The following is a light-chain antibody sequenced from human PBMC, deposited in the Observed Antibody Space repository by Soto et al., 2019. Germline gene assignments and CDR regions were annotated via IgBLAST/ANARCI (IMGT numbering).Light chain of an antibody. CDR3: SSYTSSSTPV. Sequence: QSVLTQPASVSGSPGQSIXXSCTGTSSDVGGYNYVSWYQQHPGKAPKLMIYEVSNRPSGVSNRFSGSKSGNTASLTISGLQAEDEADYYCSSYTSSSTPVFGGGTKVTVL. J-gene: IGLJ3*02. CDR2: EVS. CDR1: SSDVGGYNY. V-gene: IGLV2-14*01.